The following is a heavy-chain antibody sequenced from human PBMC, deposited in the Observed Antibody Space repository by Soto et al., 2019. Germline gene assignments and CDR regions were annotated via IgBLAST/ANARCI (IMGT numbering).Heavy chain of an antibody. V-gene: IGHV3-23*01. Sequence: QPSETLSLTCTVSGGSVTNSSYYWGWIRQSPGKGLEWVSAISGSGGSTYYADSVKGRFTISRDNSKNTLYLQMNSLRAEDTAVYYCAKANLRAQYFDYWGQGTLVTVSS. CDR2: ISGSGGST. D-gene: IGHD7-27*01. J-gene: IGHJ4*02. CDR3: AKANLRAQYFDY. CDR1: GGSVTNSSYY.